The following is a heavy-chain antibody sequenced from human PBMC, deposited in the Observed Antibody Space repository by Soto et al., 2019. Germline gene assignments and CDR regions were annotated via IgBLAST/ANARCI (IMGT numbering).Heavy chain of an antibody. Sequence: GESLKISCKGSGFTFTSYWINWVRQMPGKGLEWMGRVDPKDSYTNYSPSFQGHVTISPDKSVSTAYLKWSSLKASDTAICYCARHKSGGGSYPFDYWGQGTLVTVSS. J-gene: IGHJ4*02. V-gene: IGHV5-10-1*01. CDR1: GFTFTSYW. D-gene: IGHD2-21*01. CDR2: VDPKDSYT. CDR3: ARHKSGGGSYPFDY.